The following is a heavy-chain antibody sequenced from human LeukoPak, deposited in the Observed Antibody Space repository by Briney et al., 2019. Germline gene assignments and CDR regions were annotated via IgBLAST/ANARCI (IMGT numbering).Heavy chain of an antibody. V-gene: IGHV3-7*01. D-gene: IGHD6-13*01. J-gene: IGHJ5*02. CDR1: GFTFTTYW. Sequence: GGSLRLSCAASGFTFTTYWMSWVRQAPGQGLEWVANIKQDGSENYYVDSVKGRFTISRDNAKNSLYLQMNSLRVEDTAVYYCARLCSSRWFDPWGQGTLVTVTS. CDR2: IKQDGSEN. CDR3: ARLCSSRWFDP.